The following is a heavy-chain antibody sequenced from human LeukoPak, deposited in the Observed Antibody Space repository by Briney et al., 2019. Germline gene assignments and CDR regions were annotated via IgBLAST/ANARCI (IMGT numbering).Heavy chain of an antibody. CDR1: GYTFTSYG. V-gene: IGHV1-18*04. D-gene: IGHD3-9*01. J-gene: IGHJ5*02. CDR2: ISAYNGNT. Sequence: ASVKVSCKASGYTFTSYGISWVRQAPGQGLERMGWISAYNGNTNYAQKLQGRVTMTTDTSTSTAYMELRSLRSDDTAVYYCARGFWAGDILTGYYWMPPAPFDPWGQGTLVTVSS. CDR3: ARGFWAGDILTGYYWMPPAPFDP.